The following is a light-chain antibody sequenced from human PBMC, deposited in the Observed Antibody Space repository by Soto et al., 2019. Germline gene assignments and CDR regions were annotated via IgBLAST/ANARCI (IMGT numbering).Light chain of an antibody. V-gene: IGKV2-30*02. CDR1: QSLVHSDGNTY. J-gene: IGKJ1*01. CDR3: MQGTHWPRT. Sequence: DAVLTQSPVSLPVTLGQPASISCRSSQSLVHSDGNTYLNWFQQRPGQSPRRLVYRVSNRDSGVPDKISGSRSGTNFTLEISRVEAEDFGVYYCMQGTHWPRTFGQGTTVEIK. CDR2: RVS.